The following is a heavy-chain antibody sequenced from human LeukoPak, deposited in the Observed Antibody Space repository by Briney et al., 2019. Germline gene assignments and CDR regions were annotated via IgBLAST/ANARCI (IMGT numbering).Heavy chain of an antibody. CDR2: INYIGST. V-gene: IGHV4-59*01. Sequence: SETLSLTCTVSGDSIKSYYWRWLRQPPGKGLEWIGSINYIGSTNYNPSLKSRVTFSVDTSKNQFSLRLSSVTAADTAVYYCARYPFDGYNYYFDYWGQGTLVTVSS. CDR3: ARYPFDGYNYYFDY. J-gene: IGHJ4*02. CDR1: GDSIKSYY. D-gene: IGHD5-24*01.